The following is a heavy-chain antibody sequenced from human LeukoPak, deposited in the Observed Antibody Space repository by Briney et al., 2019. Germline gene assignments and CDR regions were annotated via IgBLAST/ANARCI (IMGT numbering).Heavy chain of an antibody. CDR1: GFTFSSYG. V-gene: IGHV3-33*01. CDR2: IWYDGSNK. CDR3: ARDSTEHDSSGYYILDAFDI. D-gene: IGHD3-22*01. Sequence: PGGSLRLSCAASGFTFSSYGMHWVRQAPGKGLEWVAVIWYDGSNKYYADSVKGRFTISRDNSKNTLYLQMNSLRAEDTAVYYCARDSTEHDSSGYYILDAFDIWGQGTMVTVSS. J-gene: IGHJ3*02.